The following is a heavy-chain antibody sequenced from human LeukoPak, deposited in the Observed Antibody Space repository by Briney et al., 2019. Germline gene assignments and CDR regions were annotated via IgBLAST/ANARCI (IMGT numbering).Heavy chain of an antibody. CDR2: INPNSGGT. D-gene: IGHD1-26*01. Sequence: ASVKVSFKASGYIFTGYYMHWVRQAPGQGLELMGWINPNSGGTNSAQKFQGRVTMTRDTSISAAYMELSRLTSDDTAVYYCARHPYSGSYHFDYWGQGTLVTVSS. V-gene: IGHV1-2*02. CDR3: ARHPYSGSYHFDY. J-gene: IGHJ4*02. CDR1: GYIFTGYY.